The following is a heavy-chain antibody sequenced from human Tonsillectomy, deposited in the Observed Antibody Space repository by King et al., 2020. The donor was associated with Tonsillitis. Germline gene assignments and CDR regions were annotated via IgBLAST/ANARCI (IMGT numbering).Heavy chain of an antibody. CDR3: GGRFTMVRGVIIPSYYFDY. D-gene: IGHD3-10*01. J-gene: IGHJ4*02. CDR1: GDSISSRSFY. Sequence: QLQESGPGLVKPSETLSLTCTVSGDSISSRSFYCGWVRQPPGKGLEWIATISYTGSTYYNPSLKSRVTMSVDTSKNQFSLNLSSMSAADTAVYYCGGRFTMVRGVIIPSYYFDYWGQGTLVTVSS. CDR2: ISYTGST. V-gene: IGHV4-39*01.